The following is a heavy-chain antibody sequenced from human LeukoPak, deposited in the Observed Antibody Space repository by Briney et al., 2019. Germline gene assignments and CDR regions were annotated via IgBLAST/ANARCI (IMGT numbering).Heavy chain of an antibody. D-gene: IGHD3-10*02. CDR3: AELGITMIGGV. Sequence: GGSLRLSCATSGLTFSTYTMSWVRQAPGEGLEWVSTISYSGSSTFYADSVKGRFTISRDNAKNSLYLQMNSLRAEDTAVYYCAELGITMIGGVWGKGTTVTISS. J-gene: IGHJ6*04. CDR2: ISYSGSST. V-gene: IGHV3-23*01. CDR1: GLTFSTYT.